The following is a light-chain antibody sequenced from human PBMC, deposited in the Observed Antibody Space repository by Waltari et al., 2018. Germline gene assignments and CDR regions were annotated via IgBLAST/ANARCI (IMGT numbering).Light chain of an antibody. CDR3: QQYYTTPT. Sequence: DIVMTQSPDSLAVSLGERATITCKSSQTVLYSSNNKNYLAWYQQKAVQSPKLLLYWASTRESGVPDRCSGSGSGTDFTLTINSLQAEDVAVYYCQQYYTTPTFGQGTKVEIK. CDR2: WAS. J-gene: IGKJ1*01. CDR1: QTVLYSSNNKNY. V-gene: IGKV4-1*01.